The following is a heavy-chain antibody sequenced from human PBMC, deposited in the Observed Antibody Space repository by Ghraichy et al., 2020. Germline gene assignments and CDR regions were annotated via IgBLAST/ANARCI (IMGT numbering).Heavy chain of an antibody. CDR2: IYYSGST. J-gene: IGHJ4*02. CDR3: ARRQHDGGGHHYLDY. CDR1: GGSMSSSSHY. D-gene: IGHD2-15*01. Sequence: SETLSLTCTVSGGSMSSSSHYWDWIRQPPGKGLEWIGTIYYSGSTSYNPSLKSRVTISVDTSKNQFSLKLSSLTAADTAVYYCARRQHDGGGHHYLDYWGQGTRVTVSS. V-gene: IGHV4-39*01.